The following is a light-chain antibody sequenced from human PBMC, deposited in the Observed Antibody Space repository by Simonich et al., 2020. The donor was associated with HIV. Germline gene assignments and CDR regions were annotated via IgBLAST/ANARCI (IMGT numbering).Light chain of an antibody. CDR2: WAS. CDR1: QSVLYNSNNKNY. Sequence: DIVMTQSPDSLAVSLGERATINCKSSQSVLYNSNNKNYLTWYQQKPGQPPKLLIYWASTRESGVPDRFSGSGSGTDFTLTISSLQSEDFAVYYCQQYNNWPQTFGQGTKVEIK. CDR3: QQYNNWPQT. V-gene: IGKV4-1*01. J-gene: IGKJ1*01.